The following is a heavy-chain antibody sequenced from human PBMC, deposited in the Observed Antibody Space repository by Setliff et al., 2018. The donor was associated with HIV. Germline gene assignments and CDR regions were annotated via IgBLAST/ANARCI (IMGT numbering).Heavy chain of an antibody. CDR2: IDHSGST. V-gene: IGHV4-34*01. J-gene: IGHJ4*02. CDR3: ARGLNYYGSGSYLPLGY. Sequence: SETLSLTCAVYGGSFNDYYWTWIRQPPGRGLEWIGEIDHSGSTKYHASLKSRVTISIDTSKNQIPLKLSSVTAADTAVYYCARGLNYYGSGSYLPLGYWGQGTLVTVSS. D-gene: IGHD3-10*01. CDR1: GGSFNDYY.